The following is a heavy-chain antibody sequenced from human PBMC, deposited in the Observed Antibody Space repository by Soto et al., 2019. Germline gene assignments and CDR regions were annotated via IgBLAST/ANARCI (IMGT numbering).Heavy chain of an antibody. V-gene: IGHV4-39*01. Sequence: SETLSLTCTVSGGSISSSSYYWGWIRQPPGKGLEWIGSIYYSGSTYYNPSLKSRVTISVDTSKNQFSLKLSSVTAADTAVYYCARHTIGDYGDYPRFDYWGQGTLVTVSS. J-gene: IGHJ4*02. CDR2: IYYSGST. CDR1: GGSISSSSYY. CDR3: ARHTIGDYGDYPRFDY. D-gene: IGHD4-17*01.